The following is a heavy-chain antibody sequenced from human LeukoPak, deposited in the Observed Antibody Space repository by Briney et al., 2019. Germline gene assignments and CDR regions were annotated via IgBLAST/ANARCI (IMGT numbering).Heavy chain of an antibody. J-gene: IGHJ4*02. V-gene: IGHV1-18*01. CDR2: ISPSNGNT. CDR3: ARRGYNYPPDY. CDR1: GYTFTSYG. Sequence: ASVKVSCKASGYTFTSYGISWVRQAPGQGLEWMSWISPSNGNTNYAQKLQGRVTMTTDTSTSTVYMELGSLRSDDTAVYYCARRGYNYPPDYRGQGTLLTVSS. D-gene: IGHD5-18*01.